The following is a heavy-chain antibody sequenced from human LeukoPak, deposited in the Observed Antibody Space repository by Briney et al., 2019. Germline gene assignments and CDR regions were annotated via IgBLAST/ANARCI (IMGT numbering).Heavy chain of an antibody. CDR1: GFAFSGYD. CDR3: ARDWRSETYYLDY. D-gene: IGHD1-26*01. Sequence: GWSVPLSCPACGFAFSGYDMIWLRPTAGKGLHWVSSISRDGINTHYAESVKGRFTISRDNAKNSLYLQMNSLRVEDTAVYFCARDWRSETYYLDYWGQGTLVTVSS. CDR2: ISRDGINT. V-gene: IGHV3-21*01. J-gene: IGHJ4*02.